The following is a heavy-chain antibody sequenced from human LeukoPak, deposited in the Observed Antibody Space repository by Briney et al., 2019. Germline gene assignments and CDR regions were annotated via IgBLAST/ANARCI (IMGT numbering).Heavy chain of an antibody. V-gene: IGHV4-39*01. J-gene: IGHJ6*02. CDR1: GGSITSSNYY. CDR3: ARHYDFWSGYYNYYYGMDV. D-gene: IGHD3-3*01. Sequence: SETLSLTCTVSGGSITSSNYYWGWIRQPPGKGLEWIGNIYYSGSTYYNPSLKSRITISVDTTKSQFSLKLSSVTAADTAVYYCARHYDFWSGYYNYYYGMDVWGQGTTVTVSS. CDR2: IYYSGST.